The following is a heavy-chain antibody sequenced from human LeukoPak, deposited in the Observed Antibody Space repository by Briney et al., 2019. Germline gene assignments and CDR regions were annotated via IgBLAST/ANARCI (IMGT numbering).Heavy chain of an antibody. J-gene: IGHJ5*02. Sequence: ASVKVSCKASGGTFSSYAISWVRQAPGQGLEWMGGIIPIFGTANYAQKFQGRVTITADKSTSTAYMELSSLRSEDTAVYYCASIVSRSNWFDPWGQGTLVTVSS. CDR2: IIPIFGTA. CDR1: GGTFSSYA. D-gene: IGHD5/OR15-5a*01. CDR3: ASIVSRSNWFDP. V-gene: IGHV1-69*06.